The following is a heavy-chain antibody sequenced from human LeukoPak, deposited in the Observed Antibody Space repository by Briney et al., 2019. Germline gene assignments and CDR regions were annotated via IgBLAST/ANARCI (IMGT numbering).Heavy chain of an antibody. D-gene: IGHD1-26*01. CDR3: AGDGSGSYHFDY. CDR1: GFTFSSYS. J-gene: IGHJ4*02. CDR2: ISSSSSYI. V-gene: IGHV3-21*01. Sequence: PGGSLRLSCAASGFTFSSYSMNWVRQAPGKGLEWVSSISSSSSYIYYADSVKGRFTISRDNSKNTLYLQMNSLRAEDTAVYYCAGDGSGSYHFDYWGQGTLVTVSS.